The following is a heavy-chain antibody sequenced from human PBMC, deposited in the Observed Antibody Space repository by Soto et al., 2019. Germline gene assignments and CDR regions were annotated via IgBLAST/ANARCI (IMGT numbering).Heavy chain of an antibody. D-gene: IGHD6-19*01. CDR2: ISAYNGNT. CDR3: ARDQRWAGGSGSTWYFDL. CDR1: GYTFTSYG. J-gene: IGHJ2*01. Sequence: QVQLVQSGAEVKKPGASVKVSCKASGYTFTSYGISWVRQAPGQGLEWMGWISAYNGNTNYAQKLQGRVTMTTDTSTSTAYMELRSLGSDDTAVYYCARDQRWAGGSGSTWYFDLWGRGTLVTVSS. V-gene: IGHV1-18*01.